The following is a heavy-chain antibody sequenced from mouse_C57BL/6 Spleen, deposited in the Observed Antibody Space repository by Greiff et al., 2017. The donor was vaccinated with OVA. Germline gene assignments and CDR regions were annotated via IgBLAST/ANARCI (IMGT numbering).Heavy chain of an antibody. CDR1: GYSITSGYY. J-gene: IGHJ3*01. CDR3: ARETGTVAY. CDR2: ISYDGSN. V-gene: IGHV3-6*01. Sequence: ESGPGLVKPSQSLSLTCSVTGYSITSGYYWNWIRQFPGNKLEWMGYISYDGSNNYNPSRKNRISITRDTSKNQFCLKLNSVTTEDTATYYCARETGTVAYWGQGTLVTVSA. D-gene: IGHD4-1*01.